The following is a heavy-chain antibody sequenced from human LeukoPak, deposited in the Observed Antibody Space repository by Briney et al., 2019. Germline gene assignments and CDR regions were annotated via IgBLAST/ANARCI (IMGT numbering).Heavy chain of an antibody. J-gene: IGHJ5*02. CDR3: ARRSDYGSNWFDR. CDR2: INPNSGGT. Sequence: ASVKVSCKASGYTFTAYYMHWVRQAPGQGLEWMGWINPNSGGTDYAQKFQGRVTMTRDTSISTAYMELRRLRSDDTAVYYCARRSDYGSNWFDRWGQGTLVSVSS. V-gene: IGHV1-2*02. D-gene: IGHD4-17*01. CDR1: GYTFTAYY.